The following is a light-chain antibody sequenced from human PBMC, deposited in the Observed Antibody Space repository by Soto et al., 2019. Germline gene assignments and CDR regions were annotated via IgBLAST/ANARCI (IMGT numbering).Light chain of an antibody. J-gene: IGLJ1*01. CDR1: SSDVGSYNL. Sequence: QSVLTQPASVSGSPGQSITISCTGTSSDVGSYNLVSWYQQHPGKASKLMIYEGSKRPSGVSNRFSGSKSGNTASLTISGPQAEDEADYYCCSYAGSSTYVFGTGTKVTVL. CDR3: CSYAGSSTYV. CDR2: EGS. V-gene: IGLV2-23*01.